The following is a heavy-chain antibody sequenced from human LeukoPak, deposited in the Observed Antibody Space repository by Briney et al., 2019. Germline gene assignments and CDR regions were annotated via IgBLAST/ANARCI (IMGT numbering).Heavy chain of an antibody. CDR2: IRSKANSYAT. V-gene: IGHV3-73*01. J-gene: IGHJ4*02. CDR1: GFTFSGSA. D-gene: IGHD3-10*01. CDR3: TTAYGSVDY. Sequence: GGSLRLSCAASGFTFSGSAMHWVRQASGKGLEWVGRIRSKANSYATAYAASVKGGFTISRDDSKNTAYLQMNSLKTEDTAVYYCTTAYGSVDYWGQGTLVTVSS.